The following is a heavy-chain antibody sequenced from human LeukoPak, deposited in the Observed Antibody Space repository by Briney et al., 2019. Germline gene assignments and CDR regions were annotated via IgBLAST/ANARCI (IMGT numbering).Heavy chain of an antibody. J-gene: IGHJ3*02. CDR1: GYDFFGYW. Sequence: GESLKISCKGFGYDFFGYWIGWVRQMPGKGLEWMGRIDPSDSYTNYSPSFQGHVTISADKSISTAYLQWSSLKASDTAMYYCARRVGVGGAFDIWGQGTMVTVSS. CDR2: IDPSDSYT. V-gene: IGHV5-10-1*01. CDR3: ARRVGVGGAFDI. D-gene: IGHD3-16*01.